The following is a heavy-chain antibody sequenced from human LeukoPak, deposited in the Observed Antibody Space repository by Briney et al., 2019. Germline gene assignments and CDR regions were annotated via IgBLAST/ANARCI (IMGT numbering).Heavy chain of an antibody. J-gene: IGHJ4*02. CDR3: ARGAGVAHFDY. Sequence: ETLSLTCTVSGGSISSYYWSWIRLPDGKGLEWIGRFYNTGTTSYNPSLMSRVTMSVDTSKNQFSLKLSSVTAADTAVYYCARGAGVAHFDYWGQGTLVTVSS. CDR1: GGSISSYY. V-gene: IGHV4-4*07. CDR2: FYNTGTT. D-gene: IGHD6-13*01.